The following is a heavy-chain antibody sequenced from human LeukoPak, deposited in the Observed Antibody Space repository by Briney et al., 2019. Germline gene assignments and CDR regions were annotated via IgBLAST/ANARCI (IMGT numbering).Heavy chain of an antibody. CDR3: ARDLRGYTYGNFDY. V-gene: IGHV1-18*01. CDR1: GYTFTSYG. J-gene: IGHJ4*02. Sequence: ASVKVSCKASGYTFTSYGISWVRQAPGQGLERMGWISAYNGNTNYAQKLQGRVTMTRDTSTSTAYMELRSLRSDDTAVYYCARDLRGYTYGNFDYWGQGTLVTVSA. D-gene: IGHD5-18*01. CDR2: ISAYNGNT.